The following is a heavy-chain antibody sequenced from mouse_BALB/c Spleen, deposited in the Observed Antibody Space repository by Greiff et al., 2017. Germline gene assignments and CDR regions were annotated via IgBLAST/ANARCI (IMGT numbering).Heavy chain of an antibody. D-gene: IGHD3-1*01. CDR2: IWAGGST. CDR3: ARGMGYYFDY. J-gene: IGHJ2*01. CDR1: GFSLTSYG. Sequence: VKLQESGPGLVAPSQSLSITCTVSGFSLTSYGVHWVRQPPGKGLEWLGVIWAGGSTNYNSALMSRLSISKDNSKSQVFLKMNSLQTDDTAMYYCARGMGYYFDYWGQGTTLTVSS. V-gene: IGHV2-9*02.